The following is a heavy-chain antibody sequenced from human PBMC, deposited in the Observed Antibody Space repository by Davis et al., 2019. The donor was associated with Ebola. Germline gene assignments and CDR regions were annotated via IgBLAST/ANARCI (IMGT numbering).Heavy chain of an antibody. Sequence: SETLSLTCTVSSGSISSSSYYWGWIRQPPGKGLEWIGSIYYSGSTYYNPSLKSRVTISVDTSKNQFSLKLSSVTAADTAVYYCARGCCRGYGVDAWGQGTTVTVSS. J-gene: IGHJ6*02. CDR1: SGSISSSSYY. D-gene: IGHD6-19*01. CDR3: ARGCCRGYGVDA. CDR2: IYYSGST. V-gene: IGHV4-39*01.